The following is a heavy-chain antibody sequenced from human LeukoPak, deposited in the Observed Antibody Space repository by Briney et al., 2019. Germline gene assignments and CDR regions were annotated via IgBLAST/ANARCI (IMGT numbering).Heavy chain of an antibody. V-gene: IGHV3-53*01. D-gene: IGHD2-15*01. Sequence: PGGSLRLSCAASGFTVSNNYMSWVRQAPGKGLEWISVIYSGGSTYYADSVKGRFTFSRDNSKNTLYLQMNSLRAEDTAVYYCARAGDCSGGSCYSDDYWGQGTLVTVSS. CDR2: IYSGGST. J-gene: IGHJ4*02. CDR3: ARAGDCSGGSCYSDDY. CDR1: GFTVSNNY.